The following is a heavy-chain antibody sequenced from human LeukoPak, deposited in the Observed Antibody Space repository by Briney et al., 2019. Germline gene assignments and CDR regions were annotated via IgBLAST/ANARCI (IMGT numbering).Heavy chain of an antibody. CDR3: TRVGYIDEGIDY. Sequence: PPGGSLRLSCAASGFTFSSYWMSWVRQAPGKGLEWVANIKQDGSEKSYVDSVKGRFTISRDNAKNSLYLQMNSLRAEDTAIYYCTRVGYIDEGIDYWGQGTLVTVSS. J-gene: IGHJ4*02. CDR1: GFTFSSYW. CDR2: IKQDGSEK. D-gene: IGHD5-24*01. V-gene: IGHV3-7*04.